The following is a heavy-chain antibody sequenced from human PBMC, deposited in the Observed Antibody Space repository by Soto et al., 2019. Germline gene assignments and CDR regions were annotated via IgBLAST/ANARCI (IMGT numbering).Heavy chain of an antibody. CDR3: ARESGAATATLDYYFFYMDV. V-gene: IGHV1-2*04. Sequence: QVQLVQSGAEVRKPGASVTVSCRSSGDSFNDYYIHWVRQAPGQGFEWMGWINPNGGVTKYAQKFQGWVIMTRDTSIRTVYMQLSRLRSADTAVYYCARESGAATATLDYYFFYMDVWGTGTTVTVSS. CDR2: INPNGGVT. CDR1: GDSFNDYY. D-gene: IGHD6-25*01. J-gene: IGHJ6*03.